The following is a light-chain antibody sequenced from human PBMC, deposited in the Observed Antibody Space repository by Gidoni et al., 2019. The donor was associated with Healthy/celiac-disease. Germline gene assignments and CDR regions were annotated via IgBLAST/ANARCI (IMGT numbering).Light chain of an antibody. J-gene: IGKJ4*01. V-gene: IGKV2-28*01. CDR2: LGS. Sequence: DIVMPQSPLSLPVTPGEPASISCRSSQSLLHSNGYNYWDWYLQKPGQSPQLLIYLGSNRASGVPDRFSGSGSGTDFTLKISRVEAEDVGVYYCMQALQKRTFGGGTKVEIK. CDR3: MQALQKRT. CDR1: QSLLHSNGYNY.